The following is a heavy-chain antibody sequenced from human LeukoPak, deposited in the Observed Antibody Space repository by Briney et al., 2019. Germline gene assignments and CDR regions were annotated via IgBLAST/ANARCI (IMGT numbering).Heavy chain of an antibody. D-gene: IGHD3-16*01. Sequence: SETLSLTCTVSGGSISSGGYYWSWIRQPPGRGVEWVGYIYYSGRTYYNPSLKSRVTISVDTSKNQFSLRLSSVTAADTAVYYCARDSLGAFDIWGQGTMVTVSS. CDR2: IYYSGRT. CDR3: ARDSLGAFDI. V-gene: IGHV4-31*03. CDR1: GGSISSGGYY. J-gene: IGHJ3*02.